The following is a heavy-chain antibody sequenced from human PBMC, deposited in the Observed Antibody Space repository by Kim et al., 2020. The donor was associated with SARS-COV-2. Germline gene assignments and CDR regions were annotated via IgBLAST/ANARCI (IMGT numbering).Heavy chain of an antibody. Sequence: GGSLRLSCAASGFTFSSYAMSWVRQAPGKGLEWVSAISGSGGSTYYADSVKGRFTISRDNSKNTLYLQMNSLRAEDTAVYYCAKVSSGVAVAGTFYFDYWGQGTLVTVSS. CDR2: ISGSGGST. J-gene: IGHJ4*02. V-gene: IGHV3-23*01. D-gene: IGHD6-19*01. CDR3: AKVSSGVAVAGTFYFDY. CDR1: GFTFSSYA.